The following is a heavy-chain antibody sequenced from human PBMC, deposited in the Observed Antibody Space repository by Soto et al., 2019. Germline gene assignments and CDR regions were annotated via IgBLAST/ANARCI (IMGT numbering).Heavy chain of an antibody. J-gene: IGHJ2*01. V-gene: IGHV3-23*01. CDR3: AKAPLVVVTVMYFEL. CDR1: GFTFSSYA. Sequence: EVQLLESGGGLVQPGGSLRLSCAASGFTFSSYAMSWVRQAPGKGLEWVSAISGSGGSTYYADSVKGRFTISRDNSKNTLYLQINSLRAEDTAVYDCAKAPLVVVTVMYFELWGRGTLVTVSS. D-gene: IGHD2-21*02. CDR2: ISGSGGST.